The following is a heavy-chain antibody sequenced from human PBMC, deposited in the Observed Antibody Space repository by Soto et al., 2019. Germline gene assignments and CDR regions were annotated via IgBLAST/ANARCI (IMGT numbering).Heavy chain of an antibody. CDR3: ARGLVYCSGGSCYSGFWFDP. J-gene: IGHJ5*02. Sequence: GASVKVSCKASGYTFTSYDINWVRQATGQGLEWMGWMNPNSGNTGYAQKFQGRVTMTRNTSISTAYIELSSLRSEDTAVYYCARGLVYCSGGSCYSGFWFDPWGQGTLVTVSS. V-gene: IGHV1-8*01. CDR1: GYTFTSYD. D-gene: IGHD2-15*01. CDR2: MNPNSGNT.